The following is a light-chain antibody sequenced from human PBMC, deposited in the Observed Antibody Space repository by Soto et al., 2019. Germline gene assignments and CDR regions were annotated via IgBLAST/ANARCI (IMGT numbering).Light chain of an antibody. CDR2: HSS. CDR1: QSVSNN. CDR3: QQYNKWQLT. V-gene: IGKV3-15*01. Sequence: EIVMTQSPATLSVSPGERATLSCRASQSVSNNLAWYRQKPGQAPRLLIYHSSTRATGIPTRFSGSGSGTEFPLTISTLQSEDFAIYYCQQYNKWQLTFGGGTKVEIK. J-gene: IGKJ4*01.